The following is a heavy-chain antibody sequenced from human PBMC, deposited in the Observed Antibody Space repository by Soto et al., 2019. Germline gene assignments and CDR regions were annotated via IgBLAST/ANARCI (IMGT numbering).Heavy chain of an antibody. D-gene: IGHD6-19*01. CDR3: ARAVAVAADFDY. CDR1: GYIFTGYA. CDR2: INAGNGNT. J-gene: IGHJ4*02. Sequence: QVQLVQSGAEEKKPGASVKVSCKASGYIFTGYAMHWVRQAPGQRLEWMGWINAGNGNTKYSQKFQGRVTITRDTSASTAYMELSSLRSEDTAVYYCARAVAVAADFDYWGQGTLVTVSS. V-gene: IGHV1-3*05.